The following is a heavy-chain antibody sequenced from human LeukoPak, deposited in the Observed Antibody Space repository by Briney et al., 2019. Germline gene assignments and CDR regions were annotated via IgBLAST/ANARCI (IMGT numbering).Heavy chain of an antibody. V-gene: IGHV1-46*01. CDR3: ATLAAAGTAHYYFDY. D-gene: IGHD6-13*01. J-gene: IGHJ4*02. CDR2: INPSGGST. Sequence: GASVKVSCKASGYTFTSYHMHWVRQAPGQGLEIMGIINPSGGSTTYAQKFQGRVTMTRDTSTSTVYMELSSLRSEDTAVYYCATLAAAGTAHYYFDYWGQGTLVTVSS. CDR1: GYTFTSYH.